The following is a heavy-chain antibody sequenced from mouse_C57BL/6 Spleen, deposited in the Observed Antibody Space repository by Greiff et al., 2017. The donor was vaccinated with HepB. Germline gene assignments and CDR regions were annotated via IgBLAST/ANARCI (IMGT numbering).Heavy chain of an antibody. CDR1: GYTFTSYW. Sequence: QVQLKQPGAELVRPGSSVKLSCKASGYTFTSYWMDWVKQRPGQGLEWIGNIYPSDSETHYNQKFKDKATLTVDKSSSTAYMQLSSLTSEDSAVYYCAADYYWYFDVWVTGTTVTVSS. J-gene: IGHJ1*03. V-gene: IGHV1-61*01. D-gene: IGHD2-4*01. CDR3: AADYYWYFDV. CDR2: IYPSDSET.